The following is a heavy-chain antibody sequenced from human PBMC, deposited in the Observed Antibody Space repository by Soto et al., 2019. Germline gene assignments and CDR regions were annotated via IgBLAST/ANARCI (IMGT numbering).Heavy chain of an antibody. CDR3: VRAISGSFAL. V-gene: IGHV3-7*04. CDR2: IKADGSEK. CDR1: GFSCITDW. Sequence: EVQLVESGGGLVQSGGSLRLSCEASGFSCITDWMNWVRQSPGKGLEWLASIKADGSEKHYGDSVTGRFTLSRDNAKKSLYLQMNSLSEEDTAVYYCVRAISGSFALWGQGTLVIVSS. J-gene: IGHJ4*02. D-gene: IGHD3-9*01.